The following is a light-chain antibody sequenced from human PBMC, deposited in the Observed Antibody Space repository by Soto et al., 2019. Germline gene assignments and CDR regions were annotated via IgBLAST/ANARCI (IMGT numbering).Light chain of an antibody. CDR2: GAS. J-gene: IGKJ1*01. V-gene: IGKV3-20*01. CDR3: QQYGGSSWT. Sequence: VFTQSPCTLSLSPGERATLSCRASQSVSSSYLAWYHQKPGQAPRLLIFGASSRATGIPDRFSGSGSGTDFTLTISRLEPEDFAVYYCQQYGGSSWTFGQGTKVDIK. CDR1: QSVSSSY.